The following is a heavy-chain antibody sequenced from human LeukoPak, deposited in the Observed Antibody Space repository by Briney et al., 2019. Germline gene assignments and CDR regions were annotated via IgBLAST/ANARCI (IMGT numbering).Heavy chain of an antibody. V-gene: IGHV1-18*01. CDR2: ISANNNNT. J-gene: IGHJ3*02. D-gene: IGHD3-9*01. Sequence: GASVKVSCKASGYSFTTYGISWVRQAPGQGLEWMGWISANNNNTDNVQKLQGRVTMTTDTSTSTAYMELRSLRSDDTAVYYCARDSVLRYFDWLSTDAFDIWGQGTMVTVSS. CDR3: ARDSVLRYFDWLSTDAFDI. CDR1: GYSFTTYG.